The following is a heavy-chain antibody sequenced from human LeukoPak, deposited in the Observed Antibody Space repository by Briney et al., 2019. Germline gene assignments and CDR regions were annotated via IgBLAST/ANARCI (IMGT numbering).Heavy chain of an antibody. D-gene: IGHD6-13*01. CDR2: INHSGST. CDR3: AREGIAAAGTAPLYYYYYYMDV. V-gene: IGHV4-34*01. J-gene: IGHJ6*03. Sequence: SETLSLTCAVYGGSFSGYYWSWIRQPPGKGLEWIGEINHSGSTNYNPSLKSRVTISVDTSKNQFSLKLSSVTAADTAVYYCAREGIAAAGTAPLYYYYYYMDVWGKGTTVTVSS. CDR1: GGSFSGYY.